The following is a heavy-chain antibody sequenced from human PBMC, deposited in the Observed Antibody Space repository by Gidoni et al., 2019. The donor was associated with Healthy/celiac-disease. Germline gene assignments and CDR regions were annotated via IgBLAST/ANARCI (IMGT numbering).Heavy chain of an antibody. D-gene: IGHD5-18*01. CDR2: IFSNDEK. V-gene: IGHV2-26*01. CDR1: GFSLTTARMC. Sequence: QVTLTESGPVLVKPTAPLPLPCPVPGFSLTTARMCVSWSRQPPGKALEWLAHIFSNDEKSYSTSLKSRLTISKDTSKSQVVLTMTNMNPVDTATYYCARILRGYSYGSSNGYFDLWGRGTLVTVSS. J-gene: IGHJ2*01. CDR3: ARILRGYSYGSSNGYFDL.